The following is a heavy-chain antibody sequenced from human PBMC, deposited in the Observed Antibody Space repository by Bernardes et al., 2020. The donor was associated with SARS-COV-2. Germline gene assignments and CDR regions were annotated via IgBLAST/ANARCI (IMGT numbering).Heavy chain of an antibody. J-gene: IGHJ4*02. CDR1: GASISDGVYH. D-gene: IGHD3-16*01. V-gene: IGHV4-31*03. Sequence: SEPLSLTCTVSGASISDGVYHWSWIRQHPGKGLEWIGHVFYSGSTDYNPSLKSRLLMSIDTSKNLFSLNLTSVTAADTAVYYCARIWDSIWGAPLDWGQGILVTVSS. CDR2: VFYSGST. CDR3: ARIWDSIWGAPLD.